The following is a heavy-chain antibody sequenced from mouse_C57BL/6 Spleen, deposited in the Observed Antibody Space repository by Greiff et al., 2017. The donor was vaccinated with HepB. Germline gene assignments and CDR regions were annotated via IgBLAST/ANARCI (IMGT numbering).Heavy chain of an antibody. V-gene: IGHV1-75*01. CDR3: ARGVYYYGSRDAMDY. CDR1: GYTFTDYY. Sequence: QVQLKQSGPELVKPGASVKISCKASGYTFTDYYINWVKQRPGQGLEWIGWIFPGSGSTYYNEKFKGKATLTVDKSSSTAYMLLSSLTSEDSAVYFCARGVYYYGSRDAMDYWGQGTSVTVSS. J-gene: IGHJ4*01. CDR2: IFPGSGST. D-gene: IGHD1-1*01.